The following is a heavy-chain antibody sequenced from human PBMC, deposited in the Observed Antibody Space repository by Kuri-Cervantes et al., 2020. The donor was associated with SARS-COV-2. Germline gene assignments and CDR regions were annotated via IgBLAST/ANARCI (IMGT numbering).Heavy chain of an antibody. J-gene: IGHJ3*02. CDR3: ARRLGSYYAFDI. CDR1: GFSLSSYT. D-gene: IGHD1-26*01. CDR2: ISGSGSYI. Sequence: GGSLRLSCAASGFSLSSYTMNWVRQAPGKALEWVSSISGSGSYIYYADSVKGRFTISKESGENSLYLHMNSLRGDDTAVYYCARRLGSYYAFDIWGQGTMVTVSS. V-gene: IGHV3-21*01.